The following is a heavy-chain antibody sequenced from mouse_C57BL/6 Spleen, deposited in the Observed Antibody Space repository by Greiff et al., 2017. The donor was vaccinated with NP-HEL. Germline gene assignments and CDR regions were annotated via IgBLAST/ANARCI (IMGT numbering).Heavy chain of an antibody. CDR2: ISYDGSN. D-gene: IGHD2-5*01. Sequence: EVKLQESGPGLVKPSQSLSLTCSVTGYSITSGYYWNWIRQFPGNKLEWMGYISYDGSNNYNPSLKNRISITRDTSKNQFFLKLNSVTTEDTATYYCAREEYLDYSNSFAYWGQGTLVTVSA. CDR3: AREEYLDYSNSFAY. J-gene: IGHJ3*01. V-gene: IGHV3-6*01. CDR1: GYSITSGYY.